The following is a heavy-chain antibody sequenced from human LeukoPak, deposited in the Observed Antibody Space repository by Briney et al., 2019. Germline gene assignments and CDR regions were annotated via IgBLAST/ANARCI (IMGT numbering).Heavy chain of an antibody. D-gene: IGHD2-2*02. CDR3: ARALGYCSSTSCYKAFDI. V-gene: IGHV1-69*05. J-gene: IGHJ3*02. Sequence: SVKVSCKGSGGTFSSYAISWVRQAPGQGLEWMGGIIPIFGTANYAQKFQGRVTITTDESTSTAYMELSSLRSEDTAVYYCARALGYCSSTSCYKAFDIWGQGTMVTVSS. CDR1: GGTFSSYA. CDR2: IIPIFGTA.